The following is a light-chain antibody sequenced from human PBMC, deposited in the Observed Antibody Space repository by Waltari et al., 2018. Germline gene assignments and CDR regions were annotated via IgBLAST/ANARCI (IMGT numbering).Light chain of an antibody. J-gene: IGLJ2*01. CDR1: SSNIGGDY. V-gene: IGLV1-51*01. Sequence: QSVLTQPPSVSGDPGQRVTISCTGSSSNIGGDYVYWYQQFPGTAPKLLIYDNNKRPSGISDRFSGSKSGTSASLTITGLQPGDEADYYCGAWDSSLSAWVFGGGTRLTVL. CDR2: DNN. CDR3: GAWDSSLSAWV.